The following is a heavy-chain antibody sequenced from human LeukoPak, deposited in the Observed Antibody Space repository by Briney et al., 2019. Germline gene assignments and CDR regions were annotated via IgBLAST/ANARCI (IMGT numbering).Heavy chain of an antibody. D-gene: IGHD4-23*01. CDR2: INHSGST. Sequence: SETLSLTCTVSGGSISSYYWSWIRQPPGKGLEWIGEINHSGSTNYIPSLKSRVTISVDTSKNQFSLKLSSVTAADTAVYYCARLGPGNSEVDYWGQGTLVTVSS. CDR1: GGSISSYY. J-gene: IGHJ4*02. V-gene: IGHV4-34*01. CDR3: ARLGPGNSEVDY.